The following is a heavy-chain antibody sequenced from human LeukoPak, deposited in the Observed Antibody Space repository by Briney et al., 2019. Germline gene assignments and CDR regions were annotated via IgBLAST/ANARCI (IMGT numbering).Heavy chain of an antibody. D-gene: IGHD3-22*01. CDR3: ARGGYYDSSGYYYFDY. V-gene: IGHV3-7*01. CDR2: IKLDGSEK. CDR1: GFTFSDYW. Sequence: PGGSLRLSCAASGFTFSDYWMSWVRQTPGKGLEWVANIKLDGSEKYYVDSVKGRFTISRDNAKNSLYLQMNSLRAVDTAVYYCARGGYYDSSGYYYFDYWGQGTLATVSS. J-gene: IGHJ4*02.